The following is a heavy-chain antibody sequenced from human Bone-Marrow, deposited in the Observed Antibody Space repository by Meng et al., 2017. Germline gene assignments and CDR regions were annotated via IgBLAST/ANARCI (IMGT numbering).Heavy chain of an antibody. CDR1: GYTFTGYY. Sequence: ASVKVSCKASGYTFTGYYMHWVRQAPGQGLEWMGWINPNSGGTNYAQKFQGRVTMTRDTSTSTVYMELSSLRSEDTAVYYCARNTLAYGSGSSDYWGQGKRVNGAS. CDR3: ARNTLAYGSGSSDY. V-gene: IGHV1-2*02. D-gene: IGHD3-10*01. CDR2: INPNSGGT. J-gene: IGHJ4*02.